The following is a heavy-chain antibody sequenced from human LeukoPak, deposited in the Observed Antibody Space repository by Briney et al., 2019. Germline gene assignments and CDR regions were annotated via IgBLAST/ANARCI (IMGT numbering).Heavy chain of an antibody. CDR1: GYTLTELS. CDR2: SDPEDGET. Sequence: ASVKVSCKVSGYTLTELSMHWVRQAPGKGLEWMGGSDPEDGETIYAQKFQGRVTMTEDTSTDTAYMELSSLRSEDTAVYYCARDWAGPAATPSNWFDPWGQGTLVTVSS. D-gene: IGHD2-2*01. V-gene: IGHV1-24*01. J-gene: IGHJ5*02. CDR3: ARDWAGPAATPSNWFDP.